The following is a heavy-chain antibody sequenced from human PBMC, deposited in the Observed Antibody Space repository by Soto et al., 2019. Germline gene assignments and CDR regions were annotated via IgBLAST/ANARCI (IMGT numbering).Heavy chain of an antibody. Sequence: EVQLVESGGGLIQPGGSLRLSCAVSGLTVSSYAMSWVRQAPGEGLEWVSVIYASDSTHYADSVKGRFTISRDNSTNTLFLQMNSLRAEDTAVSYCATGWMAVWGQGTTVTVS. CDR1: GLTVSSYA. CDR2: IYASDST. CDR3: ATGWMAV. J-gene: IGHJ6*02. V-gene: IGHV3-53*01. D-gene: IGHD6-13*01.